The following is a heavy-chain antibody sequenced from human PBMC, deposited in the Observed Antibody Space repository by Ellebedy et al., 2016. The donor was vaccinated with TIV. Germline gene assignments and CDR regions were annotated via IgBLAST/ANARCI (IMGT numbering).Heavy chain of an antibody. D-gene: IGHD2-15*01. Sequence: MPSETLSLTCTVSGGSISPYYWSWIRQPPGKGLEWIGYISYSGSTNYNPSLQSRVTISVDTSKNQFSRKLTSVTAADTAVYYCARVVWQLPVSYAFDIWGQGTMVTVSS. CDR2: ISYSGST. V-gene: IGHV4-59*01. J-gene: IGHJ3*02. CDR3: ARVVWQLPVSYAFDI. CDR1: GGSISPYY.